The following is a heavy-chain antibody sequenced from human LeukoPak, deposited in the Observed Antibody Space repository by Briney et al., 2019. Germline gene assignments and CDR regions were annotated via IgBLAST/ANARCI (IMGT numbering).Heavy chain of an antibody. D-gene: IGHD3-16*01. V-gene: IGHV3-74*01. Sequence: GGSLRLSCAASGFTFSSYWMHWVREAPGKGLVWVSRINSDGSSTHYADSVKGRFTISRDNAKNTVYLQINSLRAEDTAVYYCARQSGGILRAFDIWGQGTMVTVSS. CDR3: ARQSGGILRAFDI. J-gene: IGHJ3*02. CDR2: INSDGSST. CDR1: GFTFSSYW.